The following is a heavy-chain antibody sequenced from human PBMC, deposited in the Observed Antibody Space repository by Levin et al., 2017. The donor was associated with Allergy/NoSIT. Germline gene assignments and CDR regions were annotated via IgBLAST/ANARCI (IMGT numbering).Heavy chain of an antibody. J-gene: IGHJ4*02. Sequence: GESLKISCAASGFTFSSYAMHWVRQAPGKGLEWVAVISYDGSNKYYADSVKGRFTISRDNSKNTLYLQMNSLRAEDTAVYYCARDSSLGPPGQGYFDYWGQGTLVTVSS. V-gene: IGHV3-30*04. CDR3: ARDSSLGPPGQGYFDY. CDR1: GFTFSSYA. CDR2: ISYDGSNK.